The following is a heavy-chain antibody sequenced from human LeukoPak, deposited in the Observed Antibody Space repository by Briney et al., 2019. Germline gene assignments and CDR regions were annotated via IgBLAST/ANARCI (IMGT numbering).Heavy chain of an antibody. D-gene: IGHD3-22*01. V-gene: IGHV3-48*01. J-gene: IGHJ4*02. Sequence: QSGGSLRLSCAASGFTFSSYSMNWVRQAPGKGLEWVSYISSRSRTIYYADSVKGRFTISRDNAKNSLYLQMNSLRAEDTAVYYCARDEYYYDSSGYYFPGGLHYWGQGTLVTVSS. CDR2: ISSRSRTI. CDR3: ARDEYYYDSSGYYFPGGLHY. CDR1: GFTFSSYS.